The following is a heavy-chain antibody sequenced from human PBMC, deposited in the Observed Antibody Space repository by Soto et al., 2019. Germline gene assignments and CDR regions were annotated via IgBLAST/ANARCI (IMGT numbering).Heavy chain of an antibody. CDR2: IGGSGRTT. CDR1: AFTFNNYA. V-gene: IGHV3-23*01. D-gene: IGHD3-22*01. Sequence: GGSLRLSCAASAFTFNNYAMSWVRQAPGKGLEWVSGIGGSGRTTYYADSVKGRFTISRDNSNNALFLQMNSLRAEDTAVYYCAKSRYSDSSGDFYDYWGQGTLVTVSS. CDR3: AKSRYSDSSGDFYDY. J-gene: IGHJ4*02.